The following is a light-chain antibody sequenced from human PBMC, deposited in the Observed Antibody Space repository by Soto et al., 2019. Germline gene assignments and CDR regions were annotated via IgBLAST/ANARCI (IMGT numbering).Light chain of an antibody. CDR1: QSVSVNS. CDR2: AAS. Sequence: EIVLTQSPGTLSLSPGERATLSCRASQSVSVNSLAWYQQKGGQAPRLLIYAASTRATGVPDRFSGSGSGTDFALTISRLETEDFAVYYCQQYGGSPFTVGPRTKVEIK. CDR3: QQYGGSPFT. J-gene: IGKJ3*01. V-gene: IGKV3-20*01.